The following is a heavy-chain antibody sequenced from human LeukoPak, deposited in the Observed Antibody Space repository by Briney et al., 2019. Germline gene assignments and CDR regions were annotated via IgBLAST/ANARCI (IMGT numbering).Heavy chain of an antibody. J-gene: IGHJ4*02. Sequence: ASVKLSCKASGYSFTNYDINWVRQAPGPGLEWMGWMNPNSGNTAYAQKFQGRVTMTRNTSISTAYMELSSLKSEDTAVSFCARADYDTSASTRKQIDYWGQGTLVTVSS. CDR2: MNPNSGNT. D-gene: IGHD3-22*01. V-gene: IGHV1-8*01. CDR3: ARADYDTSASTRKQIDY. CDR1: GYSFTNYD.